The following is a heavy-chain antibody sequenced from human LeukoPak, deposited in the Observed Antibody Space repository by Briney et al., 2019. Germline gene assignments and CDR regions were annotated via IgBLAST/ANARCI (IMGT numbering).Heavy chain of an antibody. J-gene: IGHJ4*02. CDR3: TTRVEKTTLYAHDY. CDR2: ISGSSSYI. D-gene: IGHD1-1*01. CDR1: GFTFSNYN. Sequence: PGGSLRLSCAASGFTFSNYNMNWVRQAPGKGLEWVSSISGSSSYIYYADSVKGRFTISRDNAKNSLSLQMNGLRAEDTAIYYCTTRVEKTTLYAHDYWGQGTLVTVSS. V-gene: IGHV3-21*01.